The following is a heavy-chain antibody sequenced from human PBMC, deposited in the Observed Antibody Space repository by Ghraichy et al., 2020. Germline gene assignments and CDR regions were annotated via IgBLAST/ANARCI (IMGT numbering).Heavy chain of an antibody. V-gene: IGHV4-39*01. CDR3: ARGLGLPHFDWVYYFDF. CDR2: VNYRGTP. Sequence: SQTLSLTCSVSGASISSSNYYWAWIRQSPGKGLEWVGSVNYRGTPYSNPSLNSRVTISSHTSENQVSLELTFVTAADTAVYFCARGLGLPHFDWVYYFDFWGQGVPVTVSS. CDR1: GASISSSNYY. J-gene: IGHJ4*02. D-gene: IGHD3-9*01.